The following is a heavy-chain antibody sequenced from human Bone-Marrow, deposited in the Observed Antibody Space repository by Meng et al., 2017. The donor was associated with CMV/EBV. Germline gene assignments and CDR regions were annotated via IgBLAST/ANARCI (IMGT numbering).Heavy chain of an antibody. V-gene: IGHV3-23*01. CDR2: IGASGGST. D-gene: IGHD1-7*01. CDR1: GFTFSSYV. J-gene: IGHJ3*02. Sequence: GESLKISCAASGFTFSSYVMTWVRQAPGKGLEWVSGIGASGGSTYYADSVKGRFTISRDNSKNTLYLQMNSLRAEDTAVYYCAKDLRGWNYAILGAFDIWGQGTMVTVSS. CDR3: AKDLRGWNYAILGAFDI.